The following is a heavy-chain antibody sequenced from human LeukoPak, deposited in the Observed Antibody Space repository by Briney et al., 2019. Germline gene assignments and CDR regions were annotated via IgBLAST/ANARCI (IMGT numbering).Heavy chain of an antibody. CDR2: INHSGST. CDR3: ARGPLYYDFWSGYSNLDY. D-gene: IGHD3-3*01. CDR1: GGSFSGYY. V-gene: IGHV4-34*01. J-gene: IGHJ4*02. Sequence: PSETLSLTCAVYGGSFSGYYWSWIRQPPGKGLEWIGEINHSGSTNYNPSLKSRVTISVDTSKNQFSLKLSSVTAADTAVYYCARGPLYYDFWSGYSNLDYWGQGTLVTVSS.